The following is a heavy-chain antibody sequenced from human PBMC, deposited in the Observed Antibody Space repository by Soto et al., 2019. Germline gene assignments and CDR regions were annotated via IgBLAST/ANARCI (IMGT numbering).Heavy chain of an antibody. J-gene: IGHJ5*02. D-gene: IGHD3-3*01. Sequence: ASVKVSCKASGYTFTSHDIIWVRQAAGQGLKWIEWMNPIREKSKTTYLPNFQGRVVMTRDTLLGTAYLELCSLRSDDTAVYYCARGATAYYDFWANPRGDWLDLWGQGTLVTVSS. CDR3: ARGATAYYDFWANPRGDWLDL. V-gene: IGHV1-8*01. CDR2: MNPIREKSKT. CDR1: GYTFTSHD.